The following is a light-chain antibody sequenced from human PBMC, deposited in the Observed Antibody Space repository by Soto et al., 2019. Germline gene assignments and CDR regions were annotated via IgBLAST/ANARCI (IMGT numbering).Light chain of an antibody. V-gene: IGLV2-14*01. CDR1: SSDVGGYNY. Sequence: QAALTQPASVCGSPGQSITISCTGTSSDVGGYNYVSWFQQHPGKAPKVMIYDVSNRPSGVSNRFSGSKSGNTASLTISGLQAEDEADYYCYSYTSSSTYVFGSGTKLTVL. CDR2: DVS. CDR3: YSYTSSSTYV. J-gene: IGLJ1*01.